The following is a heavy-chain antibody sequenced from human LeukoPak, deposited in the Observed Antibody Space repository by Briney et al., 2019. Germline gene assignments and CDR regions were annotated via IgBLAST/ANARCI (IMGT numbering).Heavy chain of an antibody. D-gene: IGHD1-26*01. J-gene: IGHJ4*02. CDR3: AGDPDGATNLEY. Sequence: ASVKVSCKASGYTFTGYYMHWVRQAPGQGLEWMGWINPNSGGTNYAQKFQGRVTMTRDTSISTAYMELSRLRSDDTAVYYCAGDPDGATNLEYWGQGTLVTVSS. V-gene: IGHV1-2*02. CDR1: GYTFTGYY. CDR2: INPNSGGT.